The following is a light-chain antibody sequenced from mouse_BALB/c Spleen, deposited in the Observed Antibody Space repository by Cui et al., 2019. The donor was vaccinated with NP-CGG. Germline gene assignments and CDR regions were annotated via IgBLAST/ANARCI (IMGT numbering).Light chain of an antibody. V-gene: IGLV1*01. CDR3: ALWYSNHWV. J-gene: IGLJ1*01. CDR1: TGAVTTSNY. Sequence: QAVVTQESALTTSPGEKVKLTCRSSTGAVTTSNYANWVQEKPDHLFTGLIGGTNNRAPGVPARFSGSLIGDKAALIITGAQTEDEAIYFCALWYSNHWVFGGGTKLTVL. CDR2: GTN.